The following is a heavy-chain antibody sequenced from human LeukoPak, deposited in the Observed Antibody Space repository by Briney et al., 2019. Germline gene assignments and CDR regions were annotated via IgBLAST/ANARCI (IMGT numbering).Heavy chain of an antibody. Sequence: ASVKVSCKASGGTFSSYAISWVRQAPGQGLEWMGGIIPIFGTANYAQKFQGRVTITADESTSTAYMELSSLRSEDTAVYYCARNVDTAMVTLSWFDPWGQGTLVTVSS. CDR2: IIPIFGTA. V-gene: IGHV1-69*13. CDR1: GGTFSSYA. D-gene: IGHD5-18*01. CDR3: ARNVDTAMVTLSWFDP. J-gene: IGHJ5*02.